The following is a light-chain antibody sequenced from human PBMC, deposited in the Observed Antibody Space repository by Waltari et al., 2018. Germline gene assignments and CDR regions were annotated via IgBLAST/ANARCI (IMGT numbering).Light chain of an antibody. V-gene: IGLV2-14*01. CDR2: EVR. J-gene: IGLJ1*01. CDR3: LSYTSSSTYV. CDR1: GSDVGGYAY. Sequence: QSALTQPASVSGSPGQSITFSCTGTGSDVGGYAYVSWYQQHPGKVPKLMIDEVRNRPSGVSNRFSGSKSGNTASLTISGLQAEDEADYYCLSYTSSSTYVFGTGTKVTVL.